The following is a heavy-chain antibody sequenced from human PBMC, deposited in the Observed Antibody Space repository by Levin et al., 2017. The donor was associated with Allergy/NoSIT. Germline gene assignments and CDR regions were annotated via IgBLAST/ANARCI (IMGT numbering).Heavy chain of an antibody. CDR3: AIGLESGNDF. CDR2: IKYDGIVK. V-gene: IGHV3-7*02. D-gene: IGHD4-23*01. Sequence: PGGSLRLSCTVSGFTFSDYWMIWVRQAPGKGLEWVANIKYDGIVKNYVDSVKGRFTISRDDAKKSVYLQMTSLRDEDTAVYYCAIGLESGNDFWGQGTQVTVS. CDR1: GFTFSDYW. J-gene: IGHJ1*01.